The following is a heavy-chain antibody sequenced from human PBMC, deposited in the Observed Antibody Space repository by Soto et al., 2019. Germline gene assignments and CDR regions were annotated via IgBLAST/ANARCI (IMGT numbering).Heavy chain of an antibody. Sequence: ASETLSLTCDVSGYSIRNGNYWGWIRQSPGKGLEWIGSMYPNGSTYYKPSLKSRVTISVDTSKNQFSLKLTSVTAADTAVYYCTRVFGFWGGFSDSWGQGILVTVSS. D-gene: IGHD3-3*01. CDR3: TRVFGFWGGFSDS. J-gene: IGHJ4*02. CDR1: GYSIRNGNY. V-gene: IGHV4-38-2*01. CDR2: MYPNGST.